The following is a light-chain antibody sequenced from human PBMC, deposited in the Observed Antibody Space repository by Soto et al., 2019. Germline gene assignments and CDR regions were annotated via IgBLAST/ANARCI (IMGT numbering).Light chain of an antibody. Sequence: QSALTQAASVSGSPGQSITISCTGTASDVGGYNSVSWYQHHPGTAPRLLIYDVRYRPSGVSNRLSGSQSANTASLTISGLQTDDEAEYYCCSYTTSTTYVFGTGTKVTVL. CDR3: CSYTTSTTYV. CDR1: ASDVGGYNS. J-gene: IGLJ1*01. V-gene: IGLV2-14*01. CDR2: DVR.